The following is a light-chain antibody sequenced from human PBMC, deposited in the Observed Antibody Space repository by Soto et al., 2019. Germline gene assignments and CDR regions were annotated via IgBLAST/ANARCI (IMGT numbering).Light chain of an antibody. J-gene: IGKJ2*01. CDR3: QQYNTYS. CDR1: QSLNSW. V-gene: IGKV1-5*03. CDR2: KTS. Sequence: DIPMKQCPSTLSASVGDRVSITCRASQSLNSWLAWYQQKPGKAPKVLIYKTSTLESGVPSWFSGSGSGTEFTLTISNLQPDDLATYYSQQYNTYSFGQGTKLQIK.